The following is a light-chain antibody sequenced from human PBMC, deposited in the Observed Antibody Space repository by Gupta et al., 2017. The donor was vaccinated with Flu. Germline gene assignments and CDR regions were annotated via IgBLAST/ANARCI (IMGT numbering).Light chain of an antibody. CDR2: GAS. CDR1: QSVSSSY. V-gene: IGKV3-20*01. J-gene: IGKJ1*01. Sequence: TLSLSPGERATLSCRASQSVSSSYLAWYQQKPGQAPRLLIYGASSRATGIPDRFSGSGSGTDFTLTISRLEPEDFAVYYCQQYGSSPPLTFGQGTXVEIK. CDR3: QQYGSSPPLT.